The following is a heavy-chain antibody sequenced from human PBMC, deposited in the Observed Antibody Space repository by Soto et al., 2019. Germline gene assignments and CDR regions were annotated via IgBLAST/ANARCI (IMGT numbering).Heavy chain of an antibody. V-gene: IGHV4-59*01. D-gene: IGHD5-18*01. CDR1: GGSICSYY. J-gene: IGHJ6*02. Sequence: QVQLQESGPGLVKPSETLSLTCTVSGGSICSYYWSWIRQPPGKGLEWIGYIYYSGSTNYNPSLKVRVTISVDTSKNQFSLKLSSVTAADTAVSYCARDGWAHVDTAMPYYYGMDVWGQGTTVTVSS. CDR2: IYYSGST. CDR3: ARDGWAHVDTAMPYYYGMDV.